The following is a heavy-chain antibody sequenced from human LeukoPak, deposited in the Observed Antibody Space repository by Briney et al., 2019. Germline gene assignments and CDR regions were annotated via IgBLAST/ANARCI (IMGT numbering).Heavy chain of an antibody. J-gene: IGHJ4*02. D-gene: IGHD3-22*01. CDR2: IYNGGST. CDR3: AGGLYYSFFDY. V-gene: IGHV3-66*01. CDR1: GFTVSSNY. Sequence: PGGSLRLSCAASGFTVSSNYMSWVRQAPGKGLEWVSMIYNGGSTYYADSVKGRFTISRDKSKNTVYLQMNSLRAEDTAVYYCAGGLYYSFFDYWGQGTLVTVSS.